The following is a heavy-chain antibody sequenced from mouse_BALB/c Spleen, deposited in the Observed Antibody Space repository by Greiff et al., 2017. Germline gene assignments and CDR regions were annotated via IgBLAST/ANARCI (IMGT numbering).Heavy chain of an antibody. J-gene: IGHJ2*01. CDR1: GFNIKDTY. CDR3: ARFLLSTYFDY. Sequence: DVKLVESGAELVKPGASIKLSCTASGFNIKDTYMHWVKQRPEQGLEWIGRIDPANGNTKYDPKFQGKATITADTSSNTAYLQLSSLTSEDTAVYYCARFLLSTYFDYWGQGTTLTVSS. D-gene: IGHD2-10*01. CDR2: IDPANGNT. V-gene: IGHV14-3*02.